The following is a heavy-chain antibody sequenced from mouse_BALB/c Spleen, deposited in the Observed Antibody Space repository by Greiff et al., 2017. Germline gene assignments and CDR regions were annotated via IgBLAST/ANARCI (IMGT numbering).Heavy chain of an antibody. Sequence: EVKVVESGGGLVKPGGSLKLSCAASGFAFSSYDMSWVRQTPEKRLEWVAYISSGGGSTYYPDTVKGRFTISRDNAKNTLYLQMSSLKSEDTAMYYCARRDIYYGSSSLYAMDYWGQGTSVTVSS. CDR2: ISSGGGST. CDR1: GFAFSSYD. CDR3: ARRDIYYGSSSLYAMDY. V-gene: IGHV5-12-1*01. J-gene: IGHJ4*01. D-gene: IGHD1-1*01.